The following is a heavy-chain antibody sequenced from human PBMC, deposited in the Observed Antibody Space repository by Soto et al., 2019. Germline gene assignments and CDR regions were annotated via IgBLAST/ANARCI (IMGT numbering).Heavy chain of an antibody. D-gene: IGHD3-10*01. CDR1: GFIVRSNY. V-gene: IGHV3-53*01. J-gene: IGHJ6*02. CDR3: ARDSGMIRGNYGMDV. Sequence: GGSLRLSCAASGFIVRSNYMTWVRQAPGKGLEWVSVIYSSGNIYYPNSVKGRFTTSRDNSQNTFFLQMNSLRAEDTAVYYCARDSGMIRGNYGMDVWGQGTTVTVSS. CDR2: IYSSGNI.